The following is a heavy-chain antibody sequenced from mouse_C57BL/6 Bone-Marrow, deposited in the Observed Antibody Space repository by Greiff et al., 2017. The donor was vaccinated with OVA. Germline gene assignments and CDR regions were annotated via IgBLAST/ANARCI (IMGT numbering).Heavy chain of an antibody. V-gene: IGHV1-50*01. J-gene: IGHJ2*01. CDR1: GYTFTSYW. Sequence: VQLQQPGAELVKPGASVKLSCKASGYTFTSYWMQWVKQRPGQGLEWIGEIDPSDSYTNYNQKFKGKATLTVATSSSTAYMQLSSLTSEDSAVYYCARRVVATDYWGQGTTLTVSS. D-gene: IGHD1-1*01. CDR3: ARRVVATDY. CDR2: IDPSDSYT.